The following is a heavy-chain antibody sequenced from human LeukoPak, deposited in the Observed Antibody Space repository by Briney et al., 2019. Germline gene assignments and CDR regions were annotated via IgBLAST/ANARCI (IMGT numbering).Heavy chain of an antibody. V-gene: IGHV1-2*04. Sequence: ASVKVSCKASGYTFTGYYMHWVRQAPGQGLEWMGWINPNSGGTNYAQKFQGWVTMTRDTSFSTAYMELSRLRSDDTAVYHCARQYSGSYGNAFDIWGQGTMVTFSS. CDR2: INPNSGGT. J-gene: IGHJ3*02. CDR3: ARQYSGSYGNAFDI. CDR1: GYTFTGYY. D-gene: IGHD1-26*01.